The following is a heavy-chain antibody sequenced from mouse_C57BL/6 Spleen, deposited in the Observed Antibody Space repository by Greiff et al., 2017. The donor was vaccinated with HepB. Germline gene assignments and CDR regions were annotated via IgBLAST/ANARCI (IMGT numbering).Heavy chain of an antibody. J-gene: IGHJ3*01. CDR2: ISYDGSN. D-gene: IGHD2-4*01. Sequence: EVKLMESGPGLVKPSQSLSLTCSVTGYSITSGYYWNWIRQFPGNKLEWMGYISYDGSNNYNPSLKNRISITRDTSKNQFFLKLNSVTTEDTATYYCARDDYDVHWFAYWGQGTLVTVS. V-gene: IGHV3-6*01. CDR1: GYSITSGYY. CDR3: ARDDYDVHWFAY.